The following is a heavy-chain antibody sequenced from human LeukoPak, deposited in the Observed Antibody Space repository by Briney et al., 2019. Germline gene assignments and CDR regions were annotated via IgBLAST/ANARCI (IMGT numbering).Heavy chain of an antibody. CDR1: GYTFTSYG. Sequence: GASVKVSCKASGYTFTSYGISWVRQAPGQGLEWMGWISAYNGNTNYAQKLQGRVTMTTDTSTSTAYMELRSLRSDDTAVYYCARESFPLSPYDYVWGSYRTNYYFDYWGQGTLVTVSS. V-gene: IGHV1-18*01. CDR2: ISAYNGNT. CDR3: ARESFPLSPYDYVWGSYRTNYYFDY. J-gene: IGHJ4*02. D-gene: IGHD3-16*02.